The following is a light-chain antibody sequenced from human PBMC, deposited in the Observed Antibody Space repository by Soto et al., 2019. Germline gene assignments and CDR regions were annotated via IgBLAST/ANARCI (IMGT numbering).Light chain of an antibody. CDR1: QSLLHSDGYNY. CDR2: LGS. Sequence: DIVMTQSPLSLPVTPGEPASISCRSSQSLLHSDGYNYLDWYLQKPEQSPQLLIYLGSLRAGGVPDRFSGSGSGTDFTLTISRVEADDIGVYYCMQVAQTPPYSFGQGTKLEI. CDR3: MQVAQTPPYS. V-gene: IGKV2-28*01. J-gene: IGKJ2*01.